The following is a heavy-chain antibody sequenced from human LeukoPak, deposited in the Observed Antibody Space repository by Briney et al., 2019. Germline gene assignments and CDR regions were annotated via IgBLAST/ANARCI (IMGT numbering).Heavy chain of an antibody. J-gene: IGHJ6*02. D-gene: IGHD3-3*01. CDR1: GGSISIYY. Sequence: SETLSLTCTVSGGSISIYYWSWIRQPPGKGLEWIGYIYYSGSTNYNPSLKSRVTVSVDTSKNQFSLKLSSVTAADTAVYYCARQRTPLRFLEWSNYGMDVWGQGTTVTVSS. CDR3: ARQRTPLRFLEWSNYGMDV. CDR2: IYYSGST. V-gene: IGHV4-59*08.